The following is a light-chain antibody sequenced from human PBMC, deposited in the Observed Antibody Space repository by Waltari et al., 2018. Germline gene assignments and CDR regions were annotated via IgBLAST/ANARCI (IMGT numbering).Light chain of an antibody. Sequence: DIVMAQSPDSLAVSLGERATISCKSSQTILSPTHRNSLAWYQQKPGQPPTLLIYWASTRQSGVPDRFSGRGSGTDFNLTIDGLQAEDVAIYYCHQYYTSPNTFGGGTQVEIK. J-gene: IGKJ4*01. CDR1: QTILSPTHRNS. CDR3: HQYYTSPNT. CDR2: WAS. V-gene: IGKV4-1*01.